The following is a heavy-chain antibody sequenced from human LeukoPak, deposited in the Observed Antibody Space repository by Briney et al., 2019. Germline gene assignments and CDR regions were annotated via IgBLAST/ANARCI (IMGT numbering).Heavy chain of an antibody. J-gene: IGHJ4*02. Sequence: GGSLRLSCAASGFTFSSYSMTWVRRAPGKGLEWVGRTRNKANSYTTEYAASVKGRFTISRDDSKNSLYLQMNSLKTEDTAMYYCAREKETDYYDSSGYYWYYFDYWGQGTLVTVSS. V-gene: IGHV3-72*01. D-gene: IGHD3-22*01. CDR2: TRNKANSYTT. CDR3: AREKETDYYDSSGYYWYYFDY. CDR1: GFTFSSYS.